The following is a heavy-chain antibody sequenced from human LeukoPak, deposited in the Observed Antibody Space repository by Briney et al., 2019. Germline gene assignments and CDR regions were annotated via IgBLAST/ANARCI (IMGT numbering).Heavy chain of an antibody. CDR3: AKERDYHGAFDY. J-gene: IGHJ4*02. Sequence: PGGSLRLSCAASGFTFSSYAMSWVRQAPGKGLEWVSDIGATGGSTDYADYVKGRFTISRDNSKGTLYLQMDSLRAEDTAVYYRAKERDYHGAFDYWGQGTLVTVSS. D-gene: IGHD4-11*01. CDR1: GFTFSSYA. CDR2: IGATGGST. V-gene: IGHV3-23*01.